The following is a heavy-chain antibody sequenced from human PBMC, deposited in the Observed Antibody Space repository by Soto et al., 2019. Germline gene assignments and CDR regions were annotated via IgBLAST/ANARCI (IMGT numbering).Heavy chain of an antibody. CDR2: IYYSGST. V-gene: IGHV4-59*01. J-gene: IGHJ5*02. CDR3: ARADWNDVGYEGGCWFDP. CDR1: GGSISSYY. Sequence: ASETLSLTCTVSGGSISSYYWSWIRQPPGKGLEWIGYIYYSGSTNYNPSLKSRVTISVDTSKNQFSLKLSSVTAADTAVYYCARADWNDVGYEGGCWFDPWGQGTLVTVSS. D-gene: IGHD1-1*01.